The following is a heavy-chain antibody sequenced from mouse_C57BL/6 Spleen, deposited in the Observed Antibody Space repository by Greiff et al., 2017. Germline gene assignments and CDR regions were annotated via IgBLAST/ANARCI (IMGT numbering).Heavy chain of an antibody. CDR2: IHPNSGST. Sequence: QVQLKQPGAELVKPGASVKLSCKASGYTFTSYWMHWVKQRPGQGLEWIGMIHPNSGSTNYNEKFKSKATLTVDKSSSTAYMQLSSLTSEDSAVYYGARHSAVVATDWYFDFWGTGTTLTVSS. CDR1: GYTFTSYW. D-gene: IGHD1-1*01. V-gene: IGHV1-64*01. CDR3: ARHSAVVATDWYFDF. J-gene: IGHJ1*03.